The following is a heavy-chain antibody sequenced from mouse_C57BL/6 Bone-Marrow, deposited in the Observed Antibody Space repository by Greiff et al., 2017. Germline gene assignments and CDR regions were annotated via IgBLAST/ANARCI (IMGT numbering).Heavy chain of an antibody. V-gene: IGHV1-55*01. CDR3: ARSGPLGRSFDY. CDR1: GYTFTSYW. Sequence: QVQLQQPGAELVKPGASVKMSCKASGYTFTSYWITWVKQRPGQGLEWIGDIYPTSGRTNYNEKFKSKAILTVDTSSNTASMQLSCLTSEDSAVFYCARSGPLGRSFDYWGQGTTLTVSS. CDR2: IYPTSGRT. D-gene: IGHD4-1*01. J-gene: IGHJ2*01.